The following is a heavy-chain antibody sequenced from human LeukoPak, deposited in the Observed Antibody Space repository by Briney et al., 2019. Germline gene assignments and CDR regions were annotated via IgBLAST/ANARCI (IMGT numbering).Heavy chain of an antibody. Sequence: SETLSLTCAVYGGSFSGYSWSWIRQPPGKGLEWIGEINHSGSTNYNPSLKSRVTISVDTSKNQFSLKLSSVTAADTAVYYCARIEEYYYDSSGYYIDAFDIWGQGTMVTVSS. CDR2: INHSGST. J-gene: IGHJ3*02. CDR1: GGSFSGYS. V-gene: IGHV4-34*01. D-gene: IGHD3-22*01. CDR3: ARIEEYYYDSSGYYIDAFDI.